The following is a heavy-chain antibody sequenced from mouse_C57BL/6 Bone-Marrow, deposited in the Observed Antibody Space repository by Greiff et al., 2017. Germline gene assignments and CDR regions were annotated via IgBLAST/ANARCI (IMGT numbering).Heavy chain of an antibody. D-gene: IGHD3-2*02. J-gene: IGHJ3*01. V-gene: IGHV3-6*01. CDR2: ISYDGSN. CDR1: GYSITSGYY. Sequence: VQLKESGPGLVKPSQSLSLTCSVTGYSITSGYYWNWIRQFPGNKLEWMGYISYDGSNNYNPSLKNRISITRDTSKNQFFLKLNSVTTEDTATYYCARGGSPWFAYWGQGTLVTVSA. CDR3: ARGGSPWFAY.